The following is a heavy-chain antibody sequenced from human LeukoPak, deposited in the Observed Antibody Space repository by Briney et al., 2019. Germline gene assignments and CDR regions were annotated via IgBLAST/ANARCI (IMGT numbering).Heavy chain of an antibody. V-gene: IGHV3-21*01. CDR2: ISSSSSYI. J-gene: IGHJ4*02. D-gene: IGHD3-22*01. CDR1: GFTFSSYS. CDR3: ARVGDNYYDSSGYLDY. Sequence: GGSLRLSCAASGFTFSSYSMNWVRQAPGKGLEWVSSISSSSSYIYYADSVKGRFTISRDNAKNSLYLQMNSLRAEDTAVYYCARVGDNYYDSSGYLDYWGQGTLVTVSS.